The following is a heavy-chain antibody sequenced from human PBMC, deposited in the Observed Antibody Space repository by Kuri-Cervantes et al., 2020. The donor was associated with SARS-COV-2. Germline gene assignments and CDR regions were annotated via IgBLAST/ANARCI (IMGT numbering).Heavy chain of an antibody. Sequence: SETLSLTCTVSGGSISSSSYYWGWIRQPPGKGLEWIGSIYYSGSTYYNPSLKSRVTISVDTSKNQFSLKLSSVTAADTAVYYCAREGCSGGSCYSSYYYYGMDVWGQGTTVTVSS. CDR2: IYYSGST. CDR3: AREGCSGGSCYSSYYYYGMDV. V-gene: IGHV4-39*02. D-gene: IGHD2-15*01. J-gene: IGHJ6*01. CDR1: GGSISSSSYY.